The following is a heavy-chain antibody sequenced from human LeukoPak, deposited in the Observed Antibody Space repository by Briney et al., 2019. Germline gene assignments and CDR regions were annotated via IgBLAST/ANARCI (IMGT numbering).Heavy chain of an antibody. CDR1: GGSISSYY. J-gene: IGHJ4*02. CDR3: ARGDHDYGDY. V-gene: IGHV4-59*01. Sequence: SETLSLTCTVSGGSISSYYWSWIRQPPGKGLEWIGYIYYSGSTNYNPPLKSRVTISVDTSKNQFSLKLSSVTAADTAVYYCARGDHDYGDYWGQGTLVTVSS. CDR2: IYYSGST.